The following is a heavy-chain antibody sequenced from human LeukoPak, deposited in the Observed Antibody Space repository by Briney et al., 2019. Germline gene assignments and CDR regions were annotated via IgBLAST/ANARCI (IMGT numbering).Heavy chain of an antibody. D-gene: IGHD6-6*01. V-gene: IGHV3-7*03. CDR2: IKQDGSEK. J-gene: IGHJ4*02. CDR1: GFTFGSYW. CDR3: ASAGGDSRSPLPFYY. Sequence: PGGSLRLSCVASGFTFGSYWMSWVRQAPGKGLEWVANIKQDGSEKYYVDSVKGRFTISRDNAENSLSLQMNSLRAEDTAVYYCASAGGDSRSPLPFYYWGQGTLVTVSS.